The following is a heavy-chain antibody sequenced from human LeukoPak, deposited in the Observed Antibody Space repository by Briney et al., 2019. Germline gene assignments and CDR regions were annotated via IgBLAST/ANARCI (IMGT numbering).Heavy chain of an antibody. Sequence: SETLSLTCTVSGGSISSYYWSWIRQPPGKGLEWIGYIYYSGSTNYNPSLKSRVTISVDMSKNQFSLKLSSVTAADTAVYYCARSSFWYYFDYWGQGTLVTVSS. CDR1: GGSISSYY. J-gene: IGHJ4*02. CDR2: IYYSGST. D-gene: IGHD3-3*01. CDR3: ARSSFWYYFDY. V-gene: IGHV4-59*08.